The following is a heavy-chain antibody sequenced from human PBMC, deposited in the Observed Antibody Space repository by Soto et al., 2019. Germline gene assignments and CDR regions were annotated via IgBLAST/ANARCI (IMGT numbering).Heavy chain of an antibody. CDR1: GFTFTRYS. CDR3: ARDYYYDSSGYSPLDY. V-gene: IGHV3-21*01. Sequence: GGSLRLSCAASGFTFTRYSMNWVRQAPGKGLEWVSSITISGNSIHYADSVKGRFTIARDNAKNSLYLQMNSLRVEDTAVYYCARDYYYDSSGYSPLDYWGQGTLVTVSS. CDR2: ITISGNSI. D-gene: IGHD3-22*01. J-gene: IGHJ4*02.